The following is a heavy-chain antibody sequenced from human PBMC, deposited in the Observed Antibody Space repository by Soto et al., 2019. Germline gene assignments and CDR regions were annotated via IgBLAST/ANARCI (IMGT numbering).Heavy chain of an antibody. CDR2: IIPIFGTA. D-gene: IGHD3-9*01. Sequence: SVKVSCKASGGTFSSYAISWVRQAPGQGLEWMGGIIPIFGTANYAQKFQGRVTITADESTSTAYMELSSLRSEDTAVYYCARAETFYDILTGYYNANFDYWGQGTLVTVSS. V-gene: IGHV1-69*13. J-gene: IGHJ4*02. CDR1: GGTFSSYA. CDR3: ARAETFYDILTGYYNANFDY.